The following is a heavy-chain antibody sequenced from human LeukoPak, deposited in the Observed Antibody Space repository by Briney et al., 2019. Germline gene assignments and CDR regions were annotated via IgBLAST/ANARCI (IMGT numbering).Heavy chain of an antibody. V-gene: IGHV3-74*01. Sequence: GGSLRLSCAAYGFTFSNHLMYWVRQAPGKGLVWVSRIKGDGSDITYADSVKGRFTISRDNAKNSLYLQMNSLRAEDTAVYYCARAEKWELEELYYFDYWGQGTLVTVSS. CDR3: ARAEKWELEELYYFDY. J-gene: IGHJ4*02. CDR1: GFTFSNHL. CDR2: IKGDGSDI. D-gene: IGHD4-23*01.